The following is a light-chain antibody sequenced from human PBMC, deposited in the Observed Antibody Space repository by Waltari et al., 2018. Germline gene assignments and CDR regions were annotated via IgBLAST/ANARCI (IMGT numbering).Light chain of an antibody. V-gene: IGKV4-1*01. CDR1: QSVLYGPNMKNY. CDR3: QQYYTAPYT. Sequence: DIVMTQSPDSLTVSLGERATIHCNSSQSVLYGPNMKNYIAWYQQKPGQPLKLFFYWASSRESGVPDRFSGSGSGTDFTLTIGSLQAEDVAVYYCQQYYTAPYTFGQGTKLEIK. J-gene: IGKJ2*01. CDR2: WAS.